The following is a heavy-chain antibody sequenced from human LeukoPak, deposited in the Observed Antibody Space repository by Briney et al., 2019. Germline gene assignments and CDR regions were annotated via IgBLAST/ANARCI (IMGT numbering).Heavy chain of an antibody. CDR3: ARDDIVATRWWFAP. V-gene: IGHV1-69*04. J-gene: IGHJ5*02. D-gene: IGHD5-12*01. Sequence: ASVKVSCKASGGTFSSYTISWVRQAPGQGLEWMGRIIPILGIANYAQKFQGRVTITADKSTSTAYMELSGLRSEDTAVYYCARDDIVATRWWFAPWGQGTLVTVSS. CDR2: IIPILGIA. CDR1: GGTFSSYT.